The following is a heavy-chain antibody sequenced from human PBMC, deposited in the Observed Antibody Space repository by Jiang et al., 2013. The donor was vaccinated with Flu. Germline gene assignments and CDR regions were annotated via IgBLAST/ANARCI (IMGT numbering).Heavy chain of an antibody. Sequence: GSGLVKPSETLSLTCTVSGGSISSYYWSWIRQPPGKGLEWIGYIYYSGSTNYNPSLKSRVTISVDTSKNQFSLKLSSVTAADTAVYYCAGTRGVRLPNYGMDVWGQGTTVTVSS. CDR3: AGTRGVRLPNYGMDV. D-gene: IGHD3-10*01. CDR2: IYYSGST. V-gene: IGHV4-59*08. CDR1: GGSISSYY. J-gene: IGHJ6*02.